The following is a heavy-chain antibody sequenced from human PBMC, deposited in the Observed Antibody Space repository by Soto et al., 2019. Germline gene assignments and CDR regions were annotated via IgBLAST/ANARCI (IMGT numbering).Heavy chain of an antibody. D-gene: IGHD6-13*01. CDR3: ARQWVAAAGNKYYYYGMDV. CDR1: GYSFTRYW. J-gene: IGHJ6*02. CDR2: IYPGDSDT. V-gene: IGHV5-51*01. Sequence: HGESLKISCTGSGYSFTRYWIGWVRQMPGKGLEWMGIIYPGDSDTRYSPSFQGQVTISADKSISTAYLQWSSLKASDTAMYYCARQWVAAAGNKYYYYGMDVWGQGTTVTVSS.